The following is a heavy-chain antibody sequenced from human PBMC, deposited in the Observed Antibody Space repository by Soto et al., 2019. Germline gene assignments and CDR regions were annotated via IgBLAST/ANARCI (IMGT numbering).Heavy chain of an antibody. V-gene: IGHV3-23*01. J-gene: IGHJ4*02. CDR1: GFTFSSYS. CDR3: AKDKIRKPQVFGDYYDSSGYHYFDY. D-gene: IGHD3-22*01. Sequence: GGSLRLSCAASGFTFSSYSMSWVRQAPRKGLEWVSAISGSGGSTYYADSVKGRFTISRDNSKNTLYLQMNSLRAEDTAVYYCAKDKIRKPQVFGDYYDSSGYHYFDYWGQGTLVTVSS. CDR2: ISGSGGST.